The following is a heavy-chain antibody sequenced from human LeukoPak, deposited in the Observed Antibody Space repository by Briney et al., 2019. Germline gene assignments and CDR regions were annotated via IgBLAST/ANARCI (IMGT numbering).Heavy chain of an antibody. D-gene: IGHD2-2*01. Sequence: SETLSLTCTVSGGSISSSIYYWGWIRQPPGKGLEWIGSIYYSGSTYYNPSLKSRVTISVDTSKNQFSLKLSSVTAADTAVYYCARDRWTPGVVPAAKYDAFDIWGQGTMATVSS. V-gene: IGHV4-39*07. J-gene: IGHJ3*02. CDR2: IYYSGST. CDR1: GGSISSSIYY. CDR3: ARDRWTPGVVPAAKYDAFDI.